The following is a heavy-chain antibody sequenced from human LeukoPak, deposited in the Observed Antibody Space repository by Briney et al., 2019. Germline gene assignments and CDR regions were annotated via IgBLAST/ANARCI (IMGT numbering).Heavy chain of an antibody. Sequence: PRGSLRLSCAASGFTFSSHGMHWVRQAPGKGLEWVAFIRYDGSNKYYADSVKGRFTISRDNSKNTLYLQMNSLRAEDTAVYYCAKAGHSNYVYWGRGTLVTVSS. V-gene: IGHV3-30*02. CDR1: GFTFSSHG. CDR2: IRYDGSNK. J-gene: IGHJ4*02. D-gene: IGHD4-11*01. CDR3: AKAGHSNYVY.